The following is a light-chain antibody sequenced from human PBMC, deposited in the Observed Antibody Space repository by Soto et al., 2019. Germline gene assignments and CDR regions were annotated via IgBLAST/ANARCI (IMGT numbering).Light chain of an antibody. CDR1: QRVSSN. CDR2: GAS. CDR3: QHYNNWPPWT. J-gene: IGKJ1*01. Sequence: VITQSPTTLSVSLGERATLSCRASQRVSSNLAWYQQKPGQAPRLLIYGASTRATGIPARFSGSGSGTEFTLTISSLQSEDFAVYYCQHYNNWPPWTFGQGTKVDI. V-gene: IGKV3-15*01.